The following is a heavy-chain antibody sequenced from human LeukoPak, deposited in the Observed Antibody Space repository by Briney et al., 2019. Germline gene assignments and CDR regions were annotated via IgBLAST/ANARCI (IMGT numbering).Heavy chain of an antibody. CDR1: GFTFSSYS. D-gene: IGHD2-15*01. V-gene: IGHV3-7*01. CDR3: ARAGSFSSSYGISRDY. CDR2: IKQDESEK. Sequence: GGSLRLSCAASGFTFSSYSMNWVRQAPGKGLEWVANIKQDESEKYYVDSVKGRFTISRDNAKNSLFLQMNSLRAEDTAVYYCARAGSFSSSYGISRDYWGQGALVAVSS. J-gene: IGHJ4*02.